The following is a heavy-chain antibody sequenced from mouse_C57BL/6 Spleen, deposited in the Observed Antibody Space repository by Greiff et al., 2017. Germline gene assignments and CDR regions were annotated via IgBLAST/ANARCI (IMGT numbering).Heavy chain of an antibody. CDR3: ARGAGYLYYFDY. D-gene: IGHD2-2*01. J-gene: IGHJ2*01. V-gene: IGHV1-52*01. CDR1: GYTFTSYW. Sequence: QVQLQQPGAELVRPGSSVKLSCKASGYTFTSYWMHWVKQRPIQGLEWIGNIDPSNSETHYNQKFKDKATLTVDKSSSTAYMQLSSLTSEDSAVYYCARGAGYLYYFDYWGKGTTLTVSS. CDR2: IDPSNSET.